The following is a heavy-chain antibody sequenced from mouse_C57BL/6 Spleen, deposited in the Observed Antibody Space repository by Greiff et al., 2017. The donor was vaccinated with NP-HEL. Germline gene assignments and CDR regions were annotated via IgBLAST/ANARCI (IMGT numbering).Heavy chain of an antibody. Sequence: VHVKQSGAELVRPGASVKLSCTASGFNIKDDYMHWVKQRPEQGLEWIGWIDPENGDTEYASKFQGKATITADTSSNTAYLQLSSLTSEDTAVYYCTTSAGGDYFDYGGQGTTLTVSS. CDR3: TTSAGGDYFDY. CDR1: GFNIKDDY. V-gene: IGHV14-4*01. D-gene: IGHD1-2*01. CDR2: IDPENGDT. J-gene: IGHJ2*01.